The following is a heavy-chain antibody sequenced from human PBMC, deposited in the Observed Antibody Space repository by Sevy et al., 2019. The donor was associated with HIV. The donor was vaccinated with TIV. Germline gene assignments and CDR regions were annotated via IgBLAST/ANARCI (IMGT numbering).Heavy chain of an antibody. Sequence: ASVKVSCKASGYTFTSYGISWVRQAPGQGLEWVGWISAYNGNTNYAQKLQGRVTMTTDTSTSTAYMELRSLRSDDTAVYYCARDWYSYGPFDYWGQGTLVTVSS. D-gene: IGHD5-18*01. V-gene: IGHV1-18*01. CDR2: ISAYNGNT. CDR3: ARDWYSYGPFDY. J-gene: IGHJ4*02. CDR1: GYTFTSYG.